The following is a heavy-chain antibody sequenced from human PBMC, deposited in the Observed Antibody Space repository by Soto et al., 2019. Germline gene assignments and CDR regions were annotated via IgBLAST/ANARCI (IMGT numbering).Heavy chain of an antibody. D-gene: IGHD6-13*01. V-gene: IGHV3-23*01. CDR2: ISGSGGST. Sequence: GGSLRLSCAASGFTFSSYAMSWVHQAPGKGLEWVSAISGSGGSTYYADSMKGRFTISRDNSKNTLYLQMNSLRAEDTAVYYCAKDRRIAAATRGDWFDPWGQGTLVTVSS. CDR1: GFTFSSYA. CDR3: AKDRRIAAATRGDWFDP. J-gene: IGHJ5*02.